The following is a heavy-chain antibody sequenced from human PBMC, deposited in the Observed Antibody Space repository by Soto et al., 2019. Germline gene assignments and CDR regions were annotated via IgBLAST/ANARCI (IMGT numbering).Heavy chain of an antibody. J-gene: IGHJ4*02. V-gene: IGHV3-30*18. D-gene: IGHD3-16*02. CDR1: GFTFSSYA. CDR3: AKALGELSPESYDY. CDR2: ISDDGSDK. Sequence: QVQLVESGGGVVQPGRSLRLSCAASGFTFSSYAMHWFRQAPGKGLEWVAVISDDGSDKYYADSVKGRFTISRDNAKNTLNLQMNSLRADDTAVYYCAKALGELSPESYDYWGQGTLITVSS.